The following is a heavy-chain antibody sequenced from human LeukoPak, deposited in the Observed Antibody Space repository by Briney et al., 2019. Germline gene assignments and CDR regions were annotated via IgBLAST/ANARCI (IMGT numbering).Heavy chain of an antibody. CDR1: GFTFSSYS. CDR2: ISSSSSYI. J-gene: IGHJ5*02. V-gene: IGHV3-21*01. CDR3: ARLGADHTYDSSGQGWFDP. Sequence: KPGGSLRLSCAASGFTFSSYSMNWVRQAPGKGLEWVSSISSSSSYIYYADSVKGRFTISRDNAKNSLYLQMNSLRAEDTAVYYCARLGADHTYDSSGQGWFDPWGQGTLVTVSS. D-gene: IGHD3-22*01.